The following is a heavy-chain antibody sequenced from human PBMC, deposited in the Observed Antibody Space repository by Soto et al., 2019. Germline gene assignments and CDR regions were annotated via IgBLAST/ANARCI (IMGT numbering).Heavy chain of an antibody. Sequence: QVQLVESGGGVVQPGRSLRLSCAASGFTFSSYAMHWVRQAPSKGLEWVAVILSDGSNKWYVDSVKGRFTISRDNSKKTLYLQMNSLRAEDTAVYYCARDVFQEDVWGQGTTVTVSS. CDR1: GFTFSSYA. CDR2: ILSDGSNK. V-gene: IGHV3-30*04. CDR3: ARDVFQEDV. J-gene: IGHJ6*02.